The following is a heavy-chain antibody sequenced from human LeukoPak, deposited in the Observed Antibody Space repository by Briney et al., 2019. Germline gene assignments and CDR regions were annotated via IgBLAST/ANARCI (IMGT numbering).Heavy chain of an antibody. CDR3: ARWDDY. D-gene: IGHD1-26*01. Sequence: ASETLSLTCSVSGYPISSGYYWGWIRQPPGKGLEWIGNIYQSGSTYYNPSLKSRITISVDTSKNQFSLKLSSVTAADTAVYYCARWDDYWGQGTLVTVSS. J-gene: IGHJ4*02. V-gene: IGHV4-38-2*02. CDR1: GYPISSGYY. CDR2: IYQSGST.